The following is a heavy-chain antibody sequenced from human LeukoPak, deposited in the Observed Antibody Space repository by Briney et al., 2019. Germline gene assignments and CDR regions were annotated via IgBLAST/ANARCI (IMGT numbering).Heavy chain of an antibody. D-gene: IGHD6-19*01. CDR2: ISGSGGST. J-gene: IGHJ4*02. CDR3: AKDEQWLGYFDY. Sequence: PGGSLRLSCAASGFTFSSYAMSWVRQAPGKGLDWVSAISGSGGSTYYADSVKGRFTISRDNSKNTLYLQMNSPRAEDTAVYYCAKDEQWLGYFDYWGQGTLVTVSS. CDR1: GFTFSSYA. V-gene: IGHV3-23*01.